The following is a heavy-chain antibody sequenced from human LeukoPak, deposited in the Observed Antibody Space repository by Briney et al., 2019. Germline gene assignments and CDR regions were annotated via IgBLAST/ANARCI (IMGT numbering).Heavy chain of an antibody. CDR2: IYYSGST. D-gene: IGHD3-10*01. J-gene: IGHJ5*02. CDR3: AKDSLWFGRGVNWFDP. V-gene: IGHV4-59*12. CDR1: GGSISSYY. Sequence: SETLSLTCTVSGGSISSYYWSWIRQPPGKGLEWIGYIYYSGSTNYNPSLKSRVTISVDRSKNQFSLKLSSVTAADTAVYYCAKDSLWFGRGVNWFDPWGQGTLVTVSS.